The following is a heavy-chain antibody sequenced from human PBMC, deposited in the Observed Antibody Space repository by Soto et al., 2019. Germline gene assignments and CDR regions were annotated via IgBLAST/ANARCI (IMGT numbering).Heavy chain of an antibody. CDR3: AREYYGVLTGYYNDY. J-gene: IGHJ4*02. Sequence: EVQLVESGGGLVQSGGSLGLSCVASGFSFRSYWMHWVRQAPGKGLVWVARISSDGTTTTYADSAKGRFTVSRDNAANTLYLKMSSLRAEDTAVYSCAREYYGVLTGYYNDYWGQGTLVTVSS. CDR2: ISSDGTTT. V-gene: IGHV3-74*01. D-gene: IGHD3-9*01. CDR1: GFSFRSYW.